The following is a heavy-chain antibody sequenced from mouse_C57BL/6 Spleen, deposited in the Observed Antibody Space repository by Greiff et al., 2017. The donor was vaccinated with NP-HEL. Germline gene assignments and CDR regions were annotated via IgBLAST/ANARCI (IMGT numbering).Heavy chain of an antibody. CDR1: GYTFTSYW. CDR3: ARGGDSSGFDY. Sequence: QVQLQQSGAELVRPGSSVKLSCKASGYTFTSYWMDWVKQRPGQGLEWIGNIYPSDSETHYNQKFKDKATLTVDKSSSTAYMQLSSLTSEDSAVYYCARGGDSSGFDYWGQGTTLTVSS. J-gene: IGHJ2*01. CDR2: IYPSDSET. V-gene: IGHV1-61*01. D-gene: IGHD3-2*02.